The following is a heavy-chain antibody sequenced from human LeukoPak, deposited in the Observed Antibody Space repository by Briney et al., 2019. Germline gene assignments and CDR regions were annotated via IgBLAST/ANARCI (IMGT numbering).Heavy chain of an antibody. D-gene: IGHD4-11*01. CDR3: ARLLVTTGD. CDR2: INPNSGGT. CDR1: GYIFTGYY. J-gene: IGHJ4*02. V-gene: IGHV1-2*02. Sequence: ASVKVSCKASGYIFTGYYMHWVRQAPGQGLEWMGWINPNSGGTKYAQKFQGRVTMTRDTSITTAYMELSRLRSDDTAVYYSARLLVTTGDWGQGTLVTVSS.